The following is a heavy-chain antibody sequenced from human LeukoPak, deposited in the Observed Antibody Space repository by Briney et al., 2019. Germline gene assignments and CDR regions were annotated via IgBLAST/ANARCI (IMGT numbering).Heavy chain of an antibody. CDR2: VDPEDGET. CDR1: GYPFTDYY. Sequence: RASVKVSFKVSGYPFTDYYMHWVQPAPGKGLEWMGLVDPEDGETIYAEKFQGRVTITADTSTDTAYMELSSLRSEDTAVYYCVCTIAVAGIYWFDPWGQGTLVTVSS. CDR3: VCTIAVAGIYWFDP. D-gene: IGHD6-19*01. J-gene: IGHJ5*02. V-gene: IGHV1-69-2*01.